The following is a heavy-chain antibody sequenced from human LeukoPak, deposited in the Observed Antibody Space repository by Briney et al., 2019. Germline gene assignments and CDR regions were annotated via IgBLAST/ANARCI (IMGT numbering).Heavy chain of an antibody. V-gene: IGHV1-46*01. CDR3: ARAWPSYYDSSGHAFDI. CDR1: GYTFTVYY. J-gene: IGHJ3*02. Sequence: ASVKVSCKASGYTFTVYYMHWVRQAPGQGLEWMGIINPSGGSTSYAQKFQGRVTMTRDTSTSTVYMELSSLRSEDTAVYYCARAWPSYYDSSGHAFDIWGQGTMVTVSS. D-gene: IGHD3-22*01. CDR2: INPSGGST.